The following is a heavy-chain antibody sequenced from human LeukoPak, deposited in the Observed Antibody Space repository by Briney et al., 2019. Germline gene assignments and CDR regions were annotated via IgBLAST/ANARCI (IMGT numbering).Heavy chain of an antibody. CDR1: GFTLSSYS. J-gene: IGHJ4*02. CDR3: TTDRHWAFDY. Sequence: GGSLRLSCAASGFTLSSYSMNWVRQAPGKGLEWVSYITGSGSTKSYADSVKGRFTISRDNARNSLYLQMNSLRAEDTAVYYCTTDRHWAFDYWGQGTLVTVSS. V-gene: IGHV3-48*01. CDR2: ITGSGSTK. D-gene: IGHD3-16*01.